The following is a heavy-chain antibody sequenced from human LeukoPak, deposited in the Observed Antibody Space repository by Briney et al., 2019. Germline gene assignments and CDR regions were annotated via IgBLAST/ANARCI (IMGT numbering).Heavy chain of an antibody. CDR3: ARGFRSVTTWGYFDY. J-gene: IGHJ4*02. CDR1: GFTVSTNY. V-gene: IGHV3-66*01. D-gene: IGHD4-17*01. Sequence: HPGGSLRLSCAASGFTVSTNYMSWVRQAPGKGLEWVSLIYSGGGTYYADPVKGRFTISRDNSRNTLSLQVNSLRVDDTAVYYCARGFRSVTTWGYFDYWGQGALVTVSS. CDR2: IYSGGGT.